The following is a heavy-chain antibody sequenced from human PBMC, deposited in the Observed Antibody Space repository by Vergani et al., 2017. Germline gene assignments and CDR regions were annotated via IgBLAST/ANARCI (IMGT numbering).Heavy chain of an antibody. V-gene: IGHV3-48*04. CDR3: ARGGRYCSNANCYLDF. Sequence: EVQLVESGGGLVQPGGSLRLSCAASGFTFSTYTINWVRQAPGKGLEWVSYIRSSSSTIYYADSVKGRFTISSDTAKNSLYLQMNSLRAEDTAVYYCARGGRYCSNANCYLDFWGQGTLVTVSS. CDR1: GFTFSTYT. J-gene: IGHJ4*02. D-gene: IGHD2-2*01. CDR2: IRSSSSTI.